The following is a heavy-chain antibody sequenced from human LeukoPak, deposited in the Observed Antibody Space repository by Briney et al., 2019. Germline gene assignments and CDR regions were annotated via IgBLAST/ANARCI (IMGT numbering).Heavy chain of an antibody. CDR3: ARTPRGGYSGYNFDS. D-gene: IGHD5-12*01. J-gene: IGHJ4*02. Sequence: SETLSLTCTVSGGSISDYYWSWIRQPPGKGLEWIGYIYYSGTTNYNPSLKSRVTMSVDTSKNQLSLKVSSVTAADTAFYYCARTPRGGYSGYNFDSWGQGTLVTVSS. CDR2: IYYSGTT. V-gene: IGHV4-59*01. CDR1: GGSISDYY.